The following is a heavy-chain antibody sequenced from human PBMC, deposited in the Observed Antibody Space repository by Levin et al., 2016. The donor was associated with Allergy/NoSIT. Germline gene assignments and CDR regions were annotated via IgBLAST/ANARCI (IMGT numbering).Heavy chain of an antibody. J-gene: IGHJ3*01. CDR2: IYWDDDK. V-gene: IGHV2-5*02. D-gene: IGHD2-2*01. CDR1: GFSLTTSGVG. CDR3: AHLKDRGYAGNWYPHSFDV. Sequence: SGPTLVKPTQTLTLTCTFSGFSLTTSGVGVGWIRQPPGKALEWLALIYWDDDKRYSPSLKNRLTTTKDTSKNQVVLFMTDVDPVDTATYYCAHLKDRGYAGNWYPHSFDVWGQGTMVTVSS.